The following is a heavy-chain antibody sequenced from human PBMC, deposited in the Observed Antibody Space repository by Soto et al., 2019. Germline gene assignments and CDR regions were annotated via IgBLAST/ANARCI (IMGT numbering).Heavy chain of an antibody. CDR1: GFTFSNYG. V-gene: IGHV3-33*01. Sequence: GGSLRLSCAASGFTFSNYGMHWVRQTPGKGLEWVAVIWYDESNTYSADTVKGRFTISRDNSKNTLYLQMNSLRAEDTAVYYCARGGRFSSSWCFDYWGQGTLVTVSS. CDR3: ARGGRFSSSWCFDY. D-gene: IGHD6-13*01. CDR2: IWYDESNT. J-gene: IGHJ4*02.